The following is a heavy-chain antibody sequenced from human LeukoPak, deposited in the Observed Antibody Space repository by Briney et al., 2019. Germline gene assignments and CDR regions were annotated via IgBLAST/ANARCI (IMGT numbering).Heavy chain of an antibody. CDR2: IFYSGNT. D-gene: IGHD3-22*01. CDR3: ASGYSPYYGMDV. J-gene: IGHJ6*02. V-gene: IGHV4-30-4*01. Sequence: PSETLSLTCTVSGGSISCGDYYWSWIRQPPGKGLKWIGYIFYSGNTYYNPSLKSRVPISVDTSKNQFSLKLSSVTAADTAVYYCASGYSPYYGMDVWGQGTTVTVSS. CDR1: GGSISCGDYY.